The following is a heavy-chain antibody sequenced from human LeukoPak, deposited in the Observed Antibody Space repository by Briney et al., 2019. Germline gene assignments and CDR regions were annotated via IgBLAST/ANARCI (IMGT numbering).Heavy chain of an antibody. CDR3: ARIRVRGEWFDP. Sequence: SETLSLTCAVYGGSFSGYYWSWIRQPPGKGLEWIGEINHSGSTNYNPSLKSRVTISVDTSKNQFSLKLSSVTAADTAVYYCARIRVRGEWFDPWGQGTLVTVSS. J-gene: IGHJ5*02. D-gene: IGHD3-16*01. CDR2: INHSGST. CDR1: GGSFSGYY. V-gene: IGHV4-34*01.